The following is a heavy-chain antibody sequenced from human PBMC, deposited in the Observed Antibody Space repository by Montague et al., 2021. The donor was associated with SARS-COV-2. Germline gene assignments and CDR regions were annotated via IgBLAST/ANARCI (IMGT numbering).Heavy chain of an antibody. CDR1: GGSISSYY. V-gene: IGHV4-59*01. CDR3: ARESRITIFGVVGWFDP. J-gene: IGHJ5*02. D-gene: IGHD3-3*01. Sequence: SETLSLTCTVSGGSISSYYWSWIRQPPGKGLEWIGYIYYSGSTNYNPSLKSRVTISVDTSKNQFSLKLSSVTAADTAVYYCARESRITIFGVVGWFDPWGQGTLVTVSS. CDR2: IYYSGST.